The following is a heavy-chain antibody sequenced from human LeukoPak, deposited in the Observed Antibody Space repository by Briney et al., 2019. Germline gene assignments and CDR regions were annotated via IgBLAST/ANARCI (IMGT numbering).Heavy chain of an antibody. CDR3: ASCTNGVCPDDY. Sequence: ASVKVSCKASGYTFTSYYMHWVRQAPGQGLEWMGIINPSGGSTSYAQKFQGRVTMTRDTSTSTVYMELSSLRSEDTAVYYCASCTNGVCPDDYWGQGTLVTVSS. CDR1: GYTFTSYY. V-gene: IGHV1-46*01. D-gene: IGHD2-8*01. CDR2: INPSGGST. J-gene: IGHJ4*02.